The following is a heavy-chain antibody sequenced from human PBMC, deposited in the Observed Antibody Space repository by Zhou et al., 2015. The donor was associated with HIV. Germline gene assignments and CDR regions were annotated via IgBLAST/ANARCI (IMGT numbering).Heavy chain of an antibody. CDR1: GGTFSNFD. V-gene: IGHV1-69*06. CDR2: VIPIFGTA. Sequence: QVQLVQSGAEVKKPGSSVKVSCTASGGTFSNFDISWVRQAPGQGLEWMGGVIPIFGTAKYAQKFQGRVTITADRSTNTAYMELRSLRSDDTAVYYCARDRGGXARPDWRYFDLWGRGTLVTVSS. J-gene: IGHJ2*01. D-gene: IGHD6-6*01. CDR3: ARDRGGXARPDWRYFDL.